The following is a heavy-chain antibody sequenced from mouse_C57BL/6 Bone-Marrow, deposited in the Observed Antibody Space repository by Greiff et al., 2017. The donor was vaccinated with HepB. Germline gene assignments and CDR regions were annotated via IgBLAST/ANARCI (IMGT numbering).Heavy chain of an antibody. D-gene: IGHD2-4*01. Sequence: VQLQQSGAELVRPGASVKLSCTASGFNIKDDYMHWVKQRPEQGLEWIGWIDPENGDTEYASKFQGKATITADTSSNTAYLQLSSLTSEDTAVYYCTTEADYDGAWFAYWGQGTLVTVSA. V-gene: IGHV14-4*01. J-gene: IGHJ3*01. CDR1: GFNIKDDY. CDR2: IDPENGDT. CDR3: TTEADYDGAWFAY.